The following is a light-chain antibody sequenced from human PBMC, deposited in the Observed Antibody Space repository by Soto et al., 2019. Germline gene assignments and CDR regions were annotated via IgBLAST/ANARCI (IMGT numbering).Light chain of an antibody. CDR3: QTWTV. CDR1: SGHSSYA. CDR2: LNSDGSH. J-gene: IGLJ7*01. V-gene: IGLV4-69*01. Sequence: QLVLTQSPSASASLGASVKLTCTLSSGHSSYAIAWHQQQPEKGPRYLMKLNSDGSHSKGDGIPDRFSGSSSGAERYLTISSLQSEDEADYYCQTWTVFGGGTQRPSS.